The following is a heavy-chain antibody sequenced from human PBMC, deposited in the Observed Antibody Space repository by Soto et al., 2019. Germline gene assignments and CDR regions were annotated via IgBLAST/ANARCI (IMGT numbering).Heavy chain of an antibody. V-gene: IGHV4-34*01. CDR2: INHSGST. CDR3: ARFSYGRYCSGGSCYLGGDY. D-gene: IGHD2-15*01. CDR1: GGSFSGYY. J-gene: IGHJ4*02. Sequence: SETLSLTCAVYGGSFSGYYWSWIRQPPGKGLEWIGEINHSGSTNYNPSLKSRVTISVDTSKNQFSLKLSSVTAADTAVYYCARFSYGRYCSGGSCYLGGDYWGQGTLVTVSS.